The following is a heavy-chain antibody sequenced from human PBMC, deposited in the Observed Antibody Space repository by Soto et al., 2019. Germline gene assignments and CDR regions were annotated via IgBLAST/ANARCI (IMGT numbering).Heavy chain of an antibody. V-gene: IGHV3-30-3*01. J-gene: IGHJ6*02. CDR2: ISYDGSNK. CDR1: GFTFSSYA. Sequence: GESLKISCAASGFTFSSYAMHWVRQAPGKGLEWVAVISYDGSNKYYADSVKGRFTISRDNSKNTLYLQMNSLRAEDTAVYYCARKATNDYYYYGMDVWGQGTTVTVSS. D-gene: IGHD2-8*01. CDR3: ARKATNDYYYYGMDV.